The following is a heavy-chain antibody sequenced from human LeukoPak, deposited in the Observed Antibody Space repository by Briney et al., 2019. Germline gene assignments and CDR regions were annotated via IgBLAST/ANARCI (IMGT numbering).Heavy chain of an antibody. J-gene: IGHJ4*02. D-gene: IGHD6-19*01. V-gene: IGHV3-23*01. CDR2: ISGSGGST. CDR1: GFTFGSYA. Sequence: GGSLRLSCAASGFTFGSYAMSWVRQAPGKGLEWVSAISGSGGSTYYADSVKGRFTISRDNSKNTLYLQMNSLRAEDTAVCYCAKAGIAVAGNYFDYWGQGTLVTVSS. CDR3: AKAGIAVAGNYFDY.